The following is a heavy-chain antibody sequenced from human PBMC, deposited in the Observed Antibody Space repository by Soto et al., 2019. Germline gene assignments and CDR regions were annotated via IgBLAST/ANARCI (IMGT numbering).Heavy chain of an antibody. CDR2: IFYSGST. CDR1: GDSISSSNYF. V-gene: IGHV4-39*01. D-gene: IGHD6-19*01. CDR3: ARRYGWLYFDY. J-gene: IGHJ4*02. Sequence: QLQLQESGPGLVKPWETLSLTCTVSGDSISSSNYFWGWIRQPPGKGLGWIGTIFYSGSTYYNPSLTGRVTLSVDTSKNQFSLRLISVTAADTALYYCARRYGWLYFDYWGQGSLVTVSS.